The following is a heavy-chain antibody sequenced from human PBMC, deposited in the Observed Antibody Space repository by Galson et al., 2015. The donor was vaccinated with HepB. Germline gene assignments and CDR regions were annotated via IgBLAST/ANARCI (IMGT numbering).Heavy chain of an antibody. CDR2: ITGSGGNI. Sequence: SLRLSCAASGFTFSSYAMSWVRQAPGKGLEWVSGITGSGGNIYYADSVKGRFTISRDNSKTPLYLQMNGLRAEDTAVYYCAKDGYIVATQIYGMDVWGQGTTVTVSS. J-gene: IGHJ6*02. CDR1: GFTFSSYA. V-gene: IGHV3-23*01. D-gene: IGHD5-12*01. CDR3: AKDGYIVATQIYGMDV.